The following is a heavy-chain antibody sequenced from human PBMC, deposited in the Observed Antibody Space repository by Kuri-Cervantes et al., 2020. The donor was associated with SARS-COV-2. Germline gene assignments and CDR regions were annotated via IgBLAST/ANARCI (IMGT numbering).Heavy chain of an antibody. CDR2: ISGSGGST. CDR3: ARILTDCSSTSCPYYYYGMDV. J-gene: IGHJ6*02. D-gene: IGHD2-2*01. V-gene: IGHV3-23*01. CDR1: GFTFSSYA. Sequence: GGSLRLSCAASGFTFSSYAMSWVRQAPGKGLEWVSAISGSGGSTYYADSVKGRFTISRDNSKNTLCLQMNSLRAEDTAVYYCARILTDCSSTSCPYYYYGMDVWGQGTTVTVSS.